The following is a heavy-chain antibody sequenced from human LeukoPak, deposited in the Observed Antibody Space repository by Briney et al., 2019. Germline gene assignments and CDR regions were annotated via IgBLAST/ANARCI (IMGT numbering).Heavy chain of an antibody. D-gene: IGHD6-19*01. CDR2: IIPILGIA. V-gene: IGHV1-69*04. CDR1: GGTFSSYA. Sequence: ASVKVSCKASGGTFSSYAISWVRQAPGQGLEWMGRIIPILGIANYAQKFQGRVTITADKSTSTAYMELSSLRSEDTAVYYCAREVYSSGSGFDPWGQGTLVTVSS. CDR3: AREVYSSGSGFDP. J-gene: IGHJ5*02.